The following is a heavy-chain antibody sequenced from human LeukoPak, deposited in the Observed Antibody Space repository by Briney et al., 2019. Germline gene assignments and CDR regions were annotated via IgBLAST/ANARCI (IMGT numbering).Heavy chain of an antibody. D-gene: IGHD3-22*01. J-gene: IGHJ4*02. V-gene: IGHV3-15*05. CDR3: AREVDGRDYYDSSGYVYFDY. Sequence: GGSLRLSCAASGFTFSNAWMSWVRQAPGKGLEWVGRIKSKTDGGTTDYAAPVKGRFTISRDNAKNSLYLQMNSLRAEDTALYYCAREVDGRDYYDSSGYVYFDYWGQGTLVTVSS. CDR2: IKSKTDGGTT. CDR1: GFTFSNAW.